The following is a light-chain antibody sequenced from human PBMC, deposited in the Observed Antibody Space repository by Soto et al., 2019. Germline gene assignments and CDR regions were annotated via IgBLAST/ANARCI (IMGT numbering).Light chain of an antibody. Sequence: EIMMTQSPATLSVSPGERVTLSCRASQSVRNNLAWYQQKPGQAPRLLIYYASTRATGIPARFSGSGSGTEFTLPISSLQSEDFALYYCQQYNIWPPITFGQGTRLEIK. CDR1: QSVRNN. J-gene: IGKJ5*01. CDR3: QQYNIWPPIT. V-gene: IGKV3-15*01. CDR2: YAS.